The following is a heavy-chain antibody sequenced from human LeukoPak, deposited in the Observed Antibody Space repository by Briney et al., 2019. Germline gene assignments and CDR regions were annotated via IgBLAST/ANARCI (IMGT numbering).Heavy chain of an antibody. D-gene: IGHD2-2*01. CDR3: ARGSGGRTIWVVVPAAQSSNYYYYGMDV. J-gene: IGHJ6*02. V-gene: IGHV3-30-3*01. CDR2: ISYDGSNK. CDR1: GFTFSSYV. Sequence: GGSLRLSCAASGFTFSSYVMHWVRQAPGKGLEWVAVISYDGSNKYYADSVKGRFTISRDNSKNTLYLQMNSLRAEDTAVYYCARGSGGRTIWVVVPAAQSSNYYYYGMDVWRQGTTVTVSS.